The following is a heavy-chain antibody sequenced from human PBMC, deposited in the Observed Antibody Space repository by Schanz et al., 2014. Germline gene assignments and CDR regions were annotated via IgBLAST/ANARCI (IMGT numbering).Heavy chain of an antibody. J-gene: IGHJ4*02. Sequence: LVESGGGVVQPGRSLRLSCAASGFTFSSYGMHWVRQVPGKGLEWVAVVCYDGSKKYYADSVKGRFTTSRDNARNTLYLQMNSLRAEDTAVYYCTRDTDYHFDYWGQGTLVTVSS. D-gene: IGHD4-17*01. CDR3: TRDTDYHFDY. CDR1: GFTFSSYG. CDR2: VCYDGSKK. V-gene: IGHV3-33*01.